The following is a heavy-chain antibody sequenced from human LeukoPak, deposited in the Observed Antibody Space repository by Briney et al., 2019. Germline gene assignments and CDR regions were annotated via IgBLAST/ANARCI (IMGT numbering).Heavy chain of an antibody. CDR3: ARGFRDTAMFLDY. Sequence: MNWVRQAPGKGLEWISAISGSSSNVYYAASVRGRFTISRDNVENSLYLQLNTMRAEDTAVYYCARGFRDTAMFLDYWGQGTLVTVSS. CDR2: ISGSSSNV. J-gene: IGHJ4*02. V-gene: IGHV3-48*03. D-gene: IGHD5-18*01.